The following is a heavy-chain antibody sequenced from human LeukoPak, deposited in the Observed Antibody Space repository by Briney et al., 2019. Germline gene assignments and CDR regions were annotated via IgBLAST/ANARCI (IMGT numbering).Heavy chain of an antibody. J-gene: IGHJ1*01. CDR1: GFTFSSYA. Sequence: PGGSLRLSCAAPGFTFSSYAMSWVRQAPGKGLEWVSAISGSGGSTYYADSVKGRFTISRDNSKNTLYLQMNSLRAEDTAVYYCAKDLTYYDSSGYYPAEYFQHWGQGTLVTVSS. CDR3: AKDLTYYDSSGYYPAEYFQH. CDR2: ISGSGGST. V-gene: IGHV3-23*01. D-gene: IGHD3-22*01.